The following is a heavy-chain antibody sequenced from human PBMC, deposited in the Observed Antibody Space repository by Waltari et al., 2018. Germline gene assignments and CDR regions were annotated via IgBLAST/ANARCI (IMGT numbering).Heavy chain of an antibody. Sequence: QVQLQESGPGLVKPSETLSLTCTVSGGSISSYYWSWIRQHPGKGLEWIGYIYYSGSTNYNPSLKSRVTISVDTSKNQFSLKLSSVTAADTAVYYCARAGSDYDSSGYYYLNGMDVWGQGTTVTVSS. CDR3: ARAGSDYDSSGYYYLNGMDV. J-gene: IGHJ6*02. CDR1: GGSISSYY. V-gene: IGHV4-59*01. CDR2: IYYSGST. D-gene: IGHD3-22*01.